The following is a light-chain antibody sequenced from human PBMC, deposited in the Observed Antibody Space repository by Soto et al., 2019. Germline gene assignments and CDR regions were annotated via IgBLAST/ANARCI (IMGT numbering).Light chain of an antibody. CDR1: QSVSSN. CDR2: GAS. V-gene: IGKV3-15*01. J-gene: IGKJ1*01. CDR3: QQYNNWWT. Sequence: EIVLTQSPGTLSLSPGERATLSCRASQSVSSNYLAWYQQEPGQAPRLLIYGASTRATGISARFSGSGSGTELTLTISSLQSEDFGVYYCQQYNNWWTFGQGTKVDIK.